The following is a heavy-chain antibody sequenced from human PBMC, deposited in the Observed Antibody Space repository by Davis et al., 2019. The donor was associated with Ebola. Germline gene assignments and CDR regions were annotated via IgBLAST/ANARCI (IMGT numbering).Heavy chain of an antibody. D-gene: IGHD3-10*01. V-gene: IGHV3-30*18. Sequence: PGGSLRLSCAASGFTFSSYGMHWVRQAPGKGLEWVAVISYDGSNKYYADSVKGRFTISRDNSKNTLYLQMNSLRAEDTAVYYCAKVLVLLWFGELGPDAFDIWGQGTMVTVSS. CDR1: GFTFSSYG. CDR3: AKVLVLLWFGELGPDAFDI. J-gene: IGHJ3*02. CDR2: ISYDGSNK.